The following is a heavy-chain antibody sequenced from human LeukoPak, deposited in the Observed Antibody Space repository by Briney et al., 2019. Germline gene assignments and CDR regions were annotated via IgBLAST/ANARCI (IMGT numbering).Heavy chain of an antibody. CDR3: ARCLSWPYYYGMDV. Sequence: XWXXIIYPGDSDTRYSPSFQGQVTISADKSISTAYLQWSSLKASDTAMYYCARCLSWPYYYGMDVWGQGATVTVSS. J-gene: IGHJ6*02. V-gene: IGHV5-51*01. D-gene: IGHD5/OR15-5a*01. CDR2: IYPGDSDT.